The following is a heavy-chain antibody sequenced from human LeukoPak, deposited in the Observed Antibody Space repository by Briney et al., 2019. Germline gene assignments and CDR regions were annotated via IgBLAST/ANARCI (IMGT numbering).Heavy chain of an antibody. CDR2: ISGSGGST. CDR3: AKGLRITMVRGVIIPFDY. V-gene: IGHV3-23*01. J-gene: IGHJ4*02. Sequence: PGGSLRLSCAASGFTFSSYGMSWVRQAPGKGLEWVSAISGSGGSTYYADSVKGRFTISRDNSKNTLYLQMNSLRAEDTAVYYCAKGLRITMVRGVIIPFDYWGQGTLVTVSS. CDR1: GFTFSSYG. D-gene: IGHD3-10*01.